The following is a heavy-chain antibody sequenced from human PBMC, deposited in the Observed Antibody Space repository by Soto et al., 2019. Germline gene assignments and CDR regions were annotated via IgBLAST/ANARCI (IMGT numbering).Heavy chain of an antibody. Sequence: SETLSLTCTVSGDSIFGGDYYWSWIRQAPGKGLQWVGSIYYSGRTYYNPSLESRIAMTVDTSQNQFSLKLSSVTAADSAVYFCARDVDSTILKPNDAFGIWGQGSMVTVSS. CDR2: IYYSGRT. CDR3: ARDVDSTILKPNDAFGI. J-gene: IGHJ3*02. CDR1: GDSIFGGDYY. D-gene: IGHD5-18*01. V-gene: IGHV4-30-4*01.